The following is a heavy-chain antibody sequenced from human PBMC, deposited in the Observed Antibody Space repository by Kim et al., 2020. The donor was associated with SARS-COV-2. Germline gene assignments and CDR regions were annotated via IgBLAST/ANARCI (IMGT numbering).Heavy chain of an antibody. D-gene: IGHD5-12*01. J-gene: IGHJ4*02. Sequence: AQTFQDRVTMTRDTSISTAYMELSRLRSDDTAVYYCARGISGYDWSFDYWGQGTLVTVSS. V-gene: IGHV1-2*02. CDR3: ARGISGYDWSFDY.